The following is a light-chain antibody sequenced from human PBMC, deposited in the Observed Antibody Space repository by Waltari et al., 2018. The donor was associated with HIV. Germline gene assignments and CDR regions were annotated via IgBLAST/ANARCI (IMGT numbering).Light chain of an antibody. J-gene: IGLJ3*02. CDR1: SRDVGGYHY. CDR3: SSYRSSSTWV. CDR2: DVS. Sequence: QSALTQPASVSGSPGQSITISCTGTSRDVGGYHYVSWYQQHPGKAPKLMIYDVSNRPSGVSNRFSGSKSGNTASLTISGLQAEDEADYYCSSYRSSSTWVFGGGTKLTVL. V-gene: IGLV2-14*03.